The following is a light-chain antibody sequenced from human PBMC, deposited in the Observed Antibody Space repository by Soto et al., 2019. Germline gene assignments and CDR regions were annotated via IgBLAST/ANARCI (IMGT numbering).Light chain of an antibody. CDR1: QSVSSN. J-gene: IGKJ1*01. V-gene: IGKV3-15*01. CDR2: GAS. CDR3: QQYNNWPRT. Sequence: EIVMTQSPATLSVSPGERATLSCRASQSVSSNLAWYQQKPGQAPRLLIYGASTRATGIPARFSGSGSGTEFTLTSSSLQSEDFPVYYCQQYNNWPRTFGQGTKVDIK.